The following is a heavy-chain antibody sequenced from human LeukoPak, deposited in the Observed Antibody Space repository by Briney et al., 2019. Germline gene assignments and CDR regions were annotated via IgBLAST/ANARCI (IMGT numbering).Heavy chain of an antibody. CDR2: IIPIFGIA. D-gene: IGHD5-18*01. Sequence: SVKVSCKASGGTFGSYAISWVRQAPGQGLEWMGRIIPIFGIANYAQKFQGRVTITADKSTSTAYMELSSLRAEDTAVYYCARATVDTAMVTAWGQGTLVTVSS. CDR1: GGTFGSYA. J-gene: IGHJ4*02. CDR3: ARATVDTAMVTA. V-gene: IGHV1-69*04.